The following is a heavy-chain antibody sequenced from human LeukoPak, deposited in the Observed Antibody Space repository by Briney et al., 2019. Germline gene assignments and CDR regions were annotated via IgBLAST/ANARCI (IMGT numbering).Heavy chain of an antibody. V-gene: IGHV4-59*08. Sequence: SETLSLTRTVSGGSIGNYYWSWIRQSPGKGLEWIGYIHYSGGTKYNPSLKSRVIISVDMSMNQFSLKLSSVTAADTAMYYCAKHSVLTGSGYAFDIWGQGTAVTVSS. D-gene: IGHD3-9*01. CDR3: AKHSVLTGSGYAFDI. J-gene: IGHJ3*02. CDR1: GGSIGNYY. CDR2: IHYSGGT.